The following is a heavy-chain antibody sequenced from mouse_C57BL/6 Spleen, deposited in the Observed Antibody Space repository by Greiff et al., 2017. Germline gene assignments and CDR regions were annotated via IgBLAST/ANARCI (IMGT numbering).Heavy chain of an antibody. V-gene: IGHV1-15*01. CDR2: IDPDTGGT. J-gene: IGHJ2*01. CDR3: TRGGSRSPFDY. D-gene: IGHD1-1*01. CDR1: GYTFTDYE. Sequence: QVQLKESGAELVRPGASVTLSCKASGYTFTDYEMHWVKQTPVHGLEWIGAIDPDTGGTAYNQKFKGKAILTADKSSSTAYMELRSLTSEDSAVYYCTRGGSRSPFDYWGQGTTLTVSS.